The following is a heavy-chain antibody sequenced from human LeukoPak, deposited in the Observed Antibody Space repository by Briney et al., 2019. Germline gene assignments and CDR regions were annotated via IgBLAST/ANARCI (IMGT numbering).Heavy chain of an antibody. CDR3: ARPLDYGDYL. J-gene: IGHJ5*02. CDR2: INPNSGGT. V-gene: IGHV1-2*02. Sequence: ASVKVSCKASGYTFTGYYMHWVRQAPGQGPEWMGWINPNSGGTNYAQEFQGRVTMTRDTSISTAYMELSRLRSDDTAVYYCARPLDYGDYLWGQGTLVTVSS. D-gene: IGHD4-17*01. CDR1: GYTFTGYY.